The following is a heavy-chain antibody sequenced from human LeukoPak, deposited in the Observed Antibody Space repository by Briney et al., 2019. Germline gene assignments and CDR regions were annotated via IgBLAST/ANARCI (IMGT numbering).Heavy chain of an antibody. D-gene: IGHD5-24*01. Sequence: SETLSLTCTVSGGSISSYSWSWIRQPRGKGLEWIGYIYYSGSTNYNPSLKSRVTISEDTSKNQFSLKLSSVTAADTAVYYCAREGRDGYNFFDYWGQGTLATVSS. CDR2: IYYSGST. V-gene: IGHV4-59*01. J-gene: IGHJ4*02. CDR1: GGSISSYS. CDR3: AREGRDGYNFFDY.